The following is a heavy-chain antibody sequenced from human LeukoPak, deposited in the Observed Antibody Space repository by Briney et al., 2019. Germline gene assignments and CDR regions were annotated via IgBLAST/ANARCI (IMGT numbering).Heavy chain of an antibody. CDR2: INHSGST. CDR3: ARRPLYCSSTSCSRAYNWFDP. Sequence: SETLSLTCAVYGGSFSGYYWSWIRQPPGKGLEWIGEINHSGSTNYNPSLKSRVTISVDTSKNQFSLKLSSVTAADTAVYYCARRPLYCSSTSCSRAYNWFDPWGQGTLVTVSS. CDR1: GGSFSGYY. D-gene: IGHD2-2*01. V-gene: IGHV4-34*01. J-gene: IGHJ5*02.